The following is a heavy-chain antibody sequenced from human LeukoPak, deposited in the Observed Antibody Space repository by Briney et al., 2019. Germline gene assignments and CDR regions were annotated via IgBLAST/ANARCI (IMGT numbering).Heavy chain of an antibody. CDR1: GFTFSSYA. CDR3: AKDLQWLPYYYDY. J-gene: IGHJ4*02. CDR2: ISGSGGST. Sequence: PGRSLRLSCAASGFTFSSYAMSWVRQAPGKGLEWVSAISGSGGSTYYADSVKGRFTISRDNSKNTLYLQMNSLRAEDTAVYYCAKDLQWLPYYYDYWGQGTLVTVSS. D-gene: IGHD3-22*01. V-gene: IGHV3-23*01.